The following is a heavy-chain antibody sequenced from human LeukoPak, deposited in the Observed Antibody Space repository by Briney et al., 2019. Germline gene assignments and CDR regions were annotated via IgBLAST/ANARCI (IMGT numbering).Heavy chain of an antibody. V-gene: IGHV3-7*01. D-gene: IGHD2-15*01. J-gene: IGHJ3*02. CDR3: ARVFCSGGSCYRGIKNAFDI. CDR2: IKQDGSEK. CDR1: GFTFSSYW. Sequence: PGGSLRLSCAASGFTFSSYWMIWVRQAPGKGLEGGANIKQDGSEKYYVDSGKGQFTISRYNAKNSLYPQMNSLRAEDTAVYYCARVFCSGGSCYRGIKNAFDISGQGTMVTVSS.